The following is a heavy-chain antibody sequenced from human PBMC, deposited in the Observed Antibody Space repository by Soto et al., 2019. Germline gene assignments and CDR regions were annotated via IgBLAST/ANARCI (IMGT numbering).Heavy chain of an antibody. D-gene: IGHD1-1*01. V-gene: IGHV3-74*01. J-gene: IGHJ4*02. Sequence: TGGSLRLSCAASGFTFSMYWMHWVRQVPGKGPEWVSRINDDGIGTNYADSVKGRFTISRDNAKNTLYLQMNALRVEDTAVYYCTRGPRSTSTGTGAFWGQGTLVTVSS. CDR1: GFTFSMYW. CDR3: TRGPRSTSTGTGAF. CDR2: INDDGIGT.